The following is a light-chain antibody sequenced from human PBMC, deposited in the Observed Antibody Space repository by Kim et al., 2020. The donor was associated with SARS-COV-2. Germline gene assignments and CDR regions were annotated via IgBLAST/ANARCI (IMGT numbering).Light chain of an antibody. Sequence: ASVGDRFTITCRASQSISSYLNWYQQKPGKAPKLLIYSASNLQSGVPSRFSGSGSGTDFTLTISSLQPEDFATYYCQQGHNTPRTFGQGTKVEIK. V-gene: IGKV1-39*01. J-gene: IGKJ1*01. CDR2: SAS. CDR1: QSISSY. CDR3: QQGHNTPRT.